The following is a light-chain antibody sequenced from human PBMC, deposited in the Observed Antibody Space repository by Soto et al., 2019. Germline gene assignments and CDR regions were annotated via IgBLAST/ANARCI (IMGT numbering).Light chain of an antibody. CDR3: SSYTSSSPHV. Sequence: QSVLTHPASVSGSPRQSITISCTAASSDIGGYNSVSWYQHHPGKAPKLMIYEVSNRPSGVSNRFSGSKSGNTASLNISGLQAADEADYYCSSYTSSSPHVCGTGTKVTVL. CDR2: EVS. CDR1: SSDIGGYNS. V-gene: IGLV2-14*01. J-gene: IGLJ1*01.